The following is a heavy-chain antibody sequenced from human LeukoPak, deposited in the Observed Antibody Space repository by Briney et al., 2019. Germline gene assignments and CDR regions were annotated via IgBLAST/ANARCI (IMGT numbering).Heavy chain of an antibody. CDR1: GFTFSSYA. CDR3: ARDPYYYDSSGYADFDY. D-gene: IGHD3-22*01. V-gene: IGHV3-23*01. J-gene: IGHJ4*02. Sequence: PGGSLRLSCAASGFTFSSYAMSWVRQAPGKGLEWVSAISGSGGSTYYADSVKGRFTNSRDNSKNTLYLQMNSLRAEDTAVYYCARDPYYYDSSGYADFDYWGQGTLVTVSS. CDR2: ISGSGGST.